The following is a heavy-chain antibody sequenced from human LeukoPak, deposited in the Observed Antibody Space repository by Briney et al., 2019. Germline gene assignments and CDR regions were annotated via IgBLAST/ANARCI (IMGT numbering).Heavy chain of an antibody. V-gene: IGHV3-11*05. Sequence: SGSLRLSCAASGFTFSDYYMTWIRRAPGKGLEWVSYTSSSSGFTKYADSVRGRYTISRDNAKNSLYLQMNTLRVDDTAVYYCARVTPPTDWGQGTLVTVSS. CDR3: ARVTPPTD. J-gene: IGHJ4*02. CDR2: TSSSSGFT. D-gene: IGHD1-14*01. CDR1: GFTFSDYY.